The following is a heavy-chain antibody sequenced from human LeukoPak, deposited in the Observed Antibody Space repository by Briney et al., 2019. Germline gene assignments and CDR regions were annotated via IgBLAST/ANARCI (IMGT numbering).Heavy chain of an antibody. CDR3: ARDRTLRWLTGLGAFDI. Sequence: ASVKVSCKASGYTFTSYDINWVRQAPGQGLEWMGWINPNSGGTNYAQKFQGRVTMTRDTSTSTVYMELSSLRSEDTAVYYCARDRTLRWLTGLGAFDIRGQGTMVTVSS. CDR2: INPNSGGT. CDR1: GYTFTSYD. D-gene: IGHD4-17*01. J-gene: IGHJ3*02. V-gene: IGHV1-2*02.